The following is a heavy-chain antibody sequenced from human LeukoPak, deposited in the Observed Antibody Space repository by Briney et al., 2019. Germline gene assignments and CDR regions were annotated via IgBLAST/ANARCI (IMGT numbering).Heavy chain of an antibody. V-gene: IGHV3-23*01. Sequence: GGSLRLSCAASGFTFSNYAMSWVRQAPGKGLEWVSVIIGSSGATFYADSVKGRFTISRDNSKNTLCLQVNSLRAEDTAVYYCAKGGYDYVEIGYFDYWGQGTLVTVSS. J-gene: IGHJ4*02. D-gene: IGHD5-12*01. CDR3: AKGGYDYVEIGYFDY. CDR2: IIGSSGAT. CDR1: GFTFSNYA.